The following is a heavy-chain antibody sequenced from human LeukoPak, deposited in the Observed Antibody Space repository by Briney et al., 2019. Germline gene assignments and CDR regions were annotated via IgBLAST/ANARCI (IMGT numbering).Heavy chain of an antibody. Sequence: PGGSLRLSCAASGFTFSSYAMHWVRQAPGKGLEWVAVISYDGSNEYYADSVKGRFTISRDNSKNTLYLQMNSLRAEDTAVYYCAKDDLYSSSSFFDYWGQGTLVTVSS. CDR3: AKDDLYSSSSFFDY. J-gene: IGHJ4*02. CDR1: GFTFSSYA. D-gene: IGHD6-6*01. CDR2: ISYDGSNE. V-gene: IGHV3-30-3*01.